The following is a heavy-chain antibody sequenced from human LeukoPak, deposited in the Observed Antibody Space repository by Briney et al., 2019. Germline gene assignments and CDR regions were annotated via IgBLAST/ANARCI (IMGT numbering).Heavy chain of an antibody. Sequence: SETLSLTCAVYGGSFSGYYWSWIRQPPGKGLEWLGEINHSGSTNYNPSLKSRVTISVDTSKNQFSLKLSSVTAADTAVYYCARIATYYYGSGSLGHFDYWGQGTLVTVSS. V-gene: IGHV4-34*01. CDR3: ARIATYYYGSGSLGHFDY. J-gene: IGHJ4*02. CDR2: INHSGST. D-gene: IGHD3-10*01. CDR1: GGSFSGYY.